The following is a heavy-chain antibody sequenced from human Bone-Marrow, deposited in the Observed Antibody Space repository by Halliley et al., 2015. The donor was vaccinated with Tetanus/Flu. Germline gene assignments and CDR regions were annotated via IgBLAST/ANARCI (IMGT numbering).Heavy chain of an antibody. D-gene: IGHD5-12*01. J-gene: IGHJ4*02. Sequence: VSSVSGSGSFTYYADPVKGRFTIPRDNSENPLYLQMNRLSAEDPAVYYCAKSLTSIVATSFDSWGQGTQVTIST. CDR3: AKSLTSIVATSFDS. V-gene: IGHV3-23*01. CDR2: VSGSGSFT.